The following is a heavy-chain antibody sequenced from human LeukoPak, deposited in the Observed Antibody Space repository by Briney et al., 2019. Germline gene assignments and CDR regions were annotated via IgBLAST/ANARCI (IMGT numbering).Heavy chain of an antibody. D-gene: IGHD7-27*01. CDR3: ARNLAWGAFDY. V-gene: IGHV3-23*01. CDR2: VSPPGGGT. CDR1: GFTFSNHG. J-gene: IGHJ4*02. Sequence: GGSLRLSCAASGFTFSNHGMNWVRQAPGKGLEWLSGVSPPGGGTYYADSVKGRFTISRDDSKNTLSLQMNSLRVEDTAVYYCARNLAWGAFDYWGQGTLVTVSS.